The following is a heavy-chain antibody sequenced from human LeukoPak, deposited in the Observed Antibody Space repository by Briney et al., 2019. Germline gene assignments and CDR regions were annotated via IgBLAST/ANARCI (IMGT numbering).Heavy chain of an antibody. J-gene: IGHJ4*02. CDR1: GGSISSYY. V-gene: IGHV4-4*07. CDR3: ARVGADGSGFLFDY. D-gene: IGHD3-10*01. CDR2: IYTSGST. Sequence: SETLSLTCTVSGGSISSYYWSWIRQPAGKGLEWIGRIYTSGSTNYNPSLKSRVTMSVDTSKNQFSLKLSSVTAADTAVYYCARVGADGSGFLFDYWGQGTLVTISS.